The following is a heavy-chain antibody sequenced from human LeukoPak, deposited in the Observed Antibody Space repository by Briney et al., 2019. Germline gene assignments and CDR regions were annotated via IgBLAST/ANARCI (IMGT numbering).Heavy chain of an antibody. Sequence: GGSLRLSCAGSGFTFSSYAMSWVRQAPGKGLEWVADIKQDGSEIHYVDSVKGRFTISRDNAKNSLYLQMNSLRVEDTAVYYCARAGGATLDYWGQGTLVTVSS. D-gene: IGHD3-10*01. CDR3: ARAGGATLDY. CDR1: GFTFSSYA. J-gene: IGHJ4*02. V-gene: IGHV3-7*03. CDR2: IKQDGSEI.